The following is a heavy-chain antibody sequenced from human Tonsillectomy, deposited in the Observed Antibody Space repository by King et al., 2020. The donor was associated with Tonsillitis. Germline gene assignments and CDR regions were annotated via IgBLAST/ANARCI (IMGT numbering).Heavy chain of an antibody. D-gene: IGHD3-10*01. CDR2: MYYSGST. Sequence: QLQESGPGLVKPSETLSLTCTVSGGSISSYYCSWIRQPPGKGLEWIGYMYYSGSTNYNPSLKSRVTISVDTSKKQFSLKLSSVTAADTAVYYCARVPFGDWYIDLWGRGTLVTVSS. CDR3: ARVPFGDWYIDL. J-gene: IGHJ2*01. CDR1: GGSISSYY. V-gene: IGHV4-59*01.